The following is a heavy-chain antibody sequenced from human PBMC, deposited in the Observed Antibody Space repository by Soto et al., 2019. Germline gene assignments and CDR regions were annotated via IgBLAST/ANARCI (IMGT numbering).Heavy chain of an antibody. D-gene: IGHD3-16*01. CDR3: ARYYDTVVRPYFDH. CDR2: IYYTGTT. CDR1: GDSIGSSRYY. V-gene: IGHV4-39*01. Sequence: SDTLSLISTVSGDSIGSSRYYWAWVRRPPGKGLEWVGTIYYTGTTYYNPSLKTRLTMSVDTSMNQFSLKLSSVLAADTAFYYCARYYDTVVRPYFDHWGDVTLVPVS. J-gene: IGHJ1*01.